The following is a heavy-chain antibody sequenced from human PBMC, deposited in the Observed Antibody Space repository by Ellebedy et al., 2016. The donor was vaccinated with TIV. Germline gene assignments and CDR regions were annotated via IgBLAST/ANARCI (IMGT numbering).Heavy chain of an antibody. CDR2: IWHDGSEK. V-gene: IGHV3-33*01. D-gene: IGHD3-22*01. CDR1: GFTFSTYG. CDR3: GRDSSDTSGYYIPHFDY. Sequence: GESLKISCAASGFTFSTYGMHWVRQAPGKGLEWVAVIWHDGSEKFYVDSVKGRFTIFRDNSESTVDLQMDSLRVEDTGTYYCGRDSSDTSGYYIPHFDYWGQGILVTVSS. J-gene: IGHJ4*02.